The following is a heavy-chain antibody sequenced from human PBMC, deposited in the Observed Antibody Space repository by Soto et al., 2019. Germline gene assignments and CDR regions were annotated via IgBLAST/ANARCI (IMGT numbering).Heavy chain of an antibody. J-gene: IGHJ4*02. Sequence: PSETLSLTCAVSGGSFSGYYWSWIRQSPGKGLEWIGDINHSGSTNYNPSLKSRVTISVDTSKNQFSLKLSSVTAADTAVYYCARGALEYSSSEYYFDYWGQGTLVTVSS. CDR3: ARGALEYSSSEYYFDY. D-gene: IGHD6-6*01. CDR1: GGSFSGYY. V-gene: IGHV4-34*01. CDR2: INHSGST.